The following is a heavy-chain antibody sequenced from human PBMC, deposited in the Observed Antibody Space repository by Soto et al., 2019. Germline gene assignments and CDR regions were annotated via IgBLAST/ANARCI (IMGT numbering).Heavy chain of an antibody. Sequence: SQTLSLTCAISGDSVSSNSAAWNWIRQSPSRGLEWLGRTYYRSKWYNDYAVSVNSRITINPDTSKNQFSLQLNSVTPEDTAVYYCARGEQWLPKGGNWFDPWGQGTLVTVSS. D-gene: IGHD6-19*01. CDR1: GDSVSSNSAA. J-gene: IGHJ5*02. CDR2: TYYRSKWYN. V-gene: IGHV6-1*01. CDR3: ARGEQWLPKGGNWFDP.